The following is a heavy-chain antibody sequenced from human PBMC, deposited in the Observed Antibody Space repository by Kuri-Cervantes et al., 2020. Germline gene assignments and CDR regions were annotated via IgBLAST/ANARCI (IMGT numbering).Heavy chain of an antibody. CDR3: ARDYYGPDY. CDR1: GFTFSSYW. Sequence: GESLKISCAASGFTFSSYWMRWVRQAPGKGLEWVANIKQDGSEKYYADSVKGRFTISRDNAKNSLYLQMNSLRAEDTAVYYCARDYYGPDYWGQGTLVTVSS. D-gene: IGHD3-10*01. CDR2: IKQDGSEK. J-gene: IGHJ4*02. V-gene: IGHV3-7*01.